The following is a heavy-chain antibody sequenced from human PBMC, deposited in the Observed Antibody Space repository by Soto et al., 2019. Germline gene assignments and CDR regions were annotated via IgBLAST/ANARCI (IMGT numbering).Heavy chain of an antibody. CDR3: AKDVHYDIVTGIEYFHH. J-gene: IGHJ1*01. V-gene: IGHV3-23*01. CDR1: GFTFSSYA. CDR2: ISGSARST. D-gene: IGHD3-9*01. Sequence: EVQLLESGGGLVQPGGSLRLSCAASGFTFSSYAMSWVRRAPGKGLEWVSAISGSARSTKYADSVEGRFTISRDNSKNTLFLQMSSLRAEDTAVYYCAKDVHYDIVTGIEYFHHWAQGTLVTVSS.